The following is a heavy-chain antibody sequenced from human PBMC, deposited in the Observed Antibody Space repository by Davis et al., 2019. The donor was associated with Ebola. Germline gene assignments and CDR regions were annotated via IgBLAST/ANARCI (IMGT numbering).Heavy chain of an antibody. J-gene: IGHJ4*02. Sequence: PSETLSLTCTVSGGSVSSGSYYWSWIRQPPGKGLEWIGYIYYSGSTNYNPSLKSRVTISVDTSKNQFSLKLSSVTAADTAVYYCARSPIDGYKLRIYFDYWGQGTLVTVSS. CDR2: IYYSGST. CDR1: GGSVSSGSYY. D-gene: IGHD5-24*01. CDR3: ARSPIDGYKLRIYFDY. V-gene: IGHV4-61*01.